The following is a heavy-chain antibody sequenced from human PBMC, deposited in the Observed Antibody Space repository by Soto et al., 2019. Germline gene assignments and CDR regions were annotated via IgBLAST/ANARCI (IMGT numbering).Heavy chain of an antibody. J-gene: IGHJ4*02. Sequence: EVQLVQSGAEVKKPGESLKISCKGSGYNFTTYWIGWVRHMPGKGLEWMAIIYPGDSDTRYSPSFQGQVTISADKSSSTAYLQWSSLKASDTAMYYCVSNTGHWVFEYWGQGTLVTVSS. CDR2: IYPGDSDT. CDR3: VSNTGHWVFEY. V-gene: IGHV5-51*03. CDR1: GYNFTTYW. D-gene: IGHD7-27*01.